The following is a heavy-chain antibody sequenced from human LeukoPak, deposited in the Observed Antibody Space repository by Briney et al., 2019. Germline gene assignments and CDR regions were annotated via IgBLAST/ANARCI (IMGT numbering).Heavy chain of an antibody. D-gene: IGHD5-18*01. CDR1: GYTFTGYY. Sequence: ASVKVSCKASGYTFTGYYMHWVRQAPGQGLEWMGWINPNSDGTNYAQKFQGRVTMTRDTSISTAYMELSRLRSDDTAVYYCAAGGYSYGHHYWGQGTLVTVSS. CDR3: AAGGYSYGHHY. CDR2: INPNSDGT. J-gene: IGHJ4*02. V-gene: IGHV1-2*02.